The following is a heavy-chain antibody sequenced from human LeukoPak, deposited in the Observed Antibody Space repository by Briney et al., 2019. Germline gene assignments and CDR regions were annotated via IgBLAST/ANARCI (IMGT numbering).Heavy chain of an antibody. D-gene: IGHD3-10*01. CDR2: ISAYNGNT. J-gene: IGHJ6*02. CDR1: GYTFTSYG. CDR3: ARGTGSEITSYYYYGMDV. Sequence: ASVKVSCKASGYTFTSYGISWVRQAPGQGLEWMGWISAYNGNTNYAQKLQGRVTMTTDTSTSTAYMELRSLRSDDTAVYYCARGTGSEITSYYYYGMDVWGQGTTVIVSS. V-gene: IGHV1-18*01.